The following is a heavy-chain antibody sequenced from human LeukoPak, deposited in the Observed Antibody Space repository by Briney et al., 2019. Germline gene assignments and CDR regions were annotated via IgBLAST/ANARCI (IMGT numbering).Heavy chain of an antibody. CDR1: GYTFTSYD. V-gene: IGHV1-8*03. CDR2: MNPNSGNT. D-gene: IGHD1-20*01. Sequence: GASVKVSCKASGYTFTSYDINWVRQATGQGLEWMGWMNPNSGNTGYAQKFQGRVTITRNTSISTAYMELSSLRSEDTAVYYCAGAPARYNWNDLYAFDIWGQGTMVTVSS. J-gene: IGHJ3*02. CDR3: AGAPARYNWNDLYAFDI.